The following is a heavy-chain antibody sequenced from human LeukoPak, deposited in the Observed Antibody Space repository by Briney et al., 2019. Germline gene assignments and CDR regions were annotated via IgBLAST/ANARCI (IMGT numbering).Heavy chain of an antibody. J-gene: IGHJ6*03. CDR1: GGSISTYY. V-gene: IGHV4-59*01. Sequence: SETLSLTCTVSGGSISTYYWSWIRQPPGKGLEWIGYIYYSGSTNYNPSLKSRVTISVDTSKNQFSLKLSSVTAADTAVYYCARSPTLYYYYMDVWGKGTTVTVSS. CDR2: IYYSGST. CDR3: ARSPTLYYYYMDV.